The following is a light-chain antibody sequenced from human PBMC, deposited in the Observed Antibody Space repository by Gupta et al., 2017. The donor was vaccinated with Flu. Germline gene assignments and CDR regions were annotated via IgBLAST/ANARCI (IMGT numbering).Light chain of an antibody. CDR3: SSYTSSNSLE. V-gene: IGLV2-14*01. CDR1: SSDVGGYNY. CDR2: EVI. J-gene: IGLJ3*02. Sequence: QSALTQPASVSGSHGQSITISCNGTSSDVGGYNYVSWYQHHPGKAPKLMIYEVINRPSGVSNRFSGSKTGNTASLTISGLQAEDEADYYCSSYTSSNSLEFGGGTKLTVL.